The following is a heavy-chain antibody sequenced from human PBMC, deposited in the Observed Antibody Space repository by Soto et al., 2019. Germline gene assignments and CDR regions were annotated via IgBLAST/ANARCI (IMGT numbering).Heavy chain of an antibody. CDR2: INPTGDRI. Sequence: QVQLVQSGAEVKKPGASVKVSCKTSGYTFMNHYMHWMRQAPGQGLEWMGIINPTGDRINYAEKFEGRVTKPTDTSTSKVSMELTTLRFEDPAVYYFAGDGRKMGGYFDHWGQGSLVTVSS. J-gene: IGHJ4*02. CDR1: GYTFMNHY. V-gene: IGHV1-46*01. D-gene: IGHD3-16*01. CDR3: AGDGRKMGGYFDH.